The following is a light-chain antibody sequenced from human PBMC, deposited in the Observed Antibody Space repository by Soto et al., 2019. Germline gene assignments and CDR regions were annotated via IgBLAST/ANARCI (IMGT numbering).Light chain of an antibody. Sequence: EVVMTQSPATLSVSPGESATLSCRASQSISSNKLAWYQQNPGQAPRLPLYGVSNRATGVPARFSGSGSGTEFTLTISSLQSEDFAVYYCQQYDFWPRTFGQGTKVDIK. CDR1: QSISSN. V-gene: IGKV3-15*01. CDR2: GVS. J-gene: IGKJ1*01. CDR3: QQYDFWPRT.